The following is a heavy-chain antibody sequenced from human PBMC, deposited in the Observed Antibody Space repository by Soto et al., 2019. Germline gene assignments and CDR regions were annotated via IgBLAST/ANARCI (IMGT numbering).Heavy chain of an antibody. CDR1: GFTFSSYA. Sequence: GGSLRLSCAASGFTFSSYAMHWVRQAPGKGLEWVAVISFGGDNKYYADSVKGRFTISRDNLKNTLYLQMNSLRVEDTAVYYCARSRGHLKYYYGMDVWGQGTTVTVSS. CDR3: ARSRGHLKYYYGMDV. CDR2: ISFGGDNK. J-gene: IGHJ6*02. V-gene: IGHV3-30-3*01. D-gene: IGHD3-10*01.